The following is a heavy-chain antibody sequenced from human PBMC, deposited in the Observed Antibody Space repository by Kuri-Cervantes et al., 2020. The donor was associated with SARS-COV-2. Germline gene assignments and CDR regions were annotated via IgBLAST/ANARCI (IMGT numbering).Heavy chain of an antibody. J-gene: IGHJ6*02. V-gene: IGHV3-30-3*01. CDR1: GFTFSSYA. CDR3: AKGDIVVVPAAISPYYYGMDV. CDR2: ISYDGSNK. Sequence: GGSLRLSCAASGFTFSSYAMHWVRQAPGKGLEWVAVISYDGSNKYYADSVKGRFTISRDNSKNTLYLQMNSLRAEDTAVYYCAKGDIVVVPAAISPYYYGMDVWGQGTTVTVSS. D-gene: IGHD2-2*01.